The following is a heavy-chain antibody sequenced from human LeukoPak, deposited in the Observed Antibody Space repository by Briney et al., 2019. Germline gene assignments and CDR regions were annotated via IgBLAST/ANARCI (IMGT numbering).Heavy chain of an antibody. CDR2: IYHSGST. CDR3: ARRLCSSSYWYFDL. J-gene: IGHJ2*01. D-gene: IGHD6-6*01. CDR1: GYSISSGYY. Sequence: SETLSLTCAVSGYSISSGYYWGWIRQPPGKGLEWTGSIYHSGSTYYNPSLKSRVTISVDTSKNQFSLKLSSVTAADTAVYYCARRLCSSSYWYFDLWGRGTLVTVSS. V-gene: IGHV4-38-2*01.